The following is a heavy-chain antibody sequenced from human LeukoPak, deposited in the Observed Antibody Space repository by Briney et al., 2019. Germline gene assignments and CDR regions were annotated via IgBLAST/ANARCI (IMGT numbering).Heavy chain of an antibody. Sequence: GGSLRLSCAASGFTFSSYSMNWVRQAPGKGLVWVSHINNDGSSTSYADSVKGRFTISRDNAKNTLYLQMNSLRTEDTAVYYCACYGIAPPYWGQGTLVTVSS. D-gene: IGHD2-15*01. CDR3: ACYGIAPPY. CDR1: GFTFSSYS. V-gene: IGHV3-74*01. J-gene: IGHJ4*02. CDR2: INNDGSST.